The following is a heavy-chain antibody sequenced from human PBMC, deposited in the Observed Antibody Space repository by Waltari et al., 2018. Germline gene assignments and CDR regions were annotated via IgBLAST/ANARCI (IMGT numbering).Heavy chain of an antibody. D-gene: IGHD6-13*01. CDR2: IYYSGST. CDR3: ARVGIQAAAVGGDAFDI. V-gene: IGHV4-59*01. CDR1: GGSISSYY. Sequence: QVQLQESGPGLVKPSETLSLTCTVSGGSISSYYWSWIRQPPGKGLEWNGYIYYSGSTNYNPSLKGRVTISVDTSKNQFSLKLSSVTAADTAVYYCARVGIQAAAVGGDAFDIWGQGTMVTVSS. J-gene: IGHJ3*02.